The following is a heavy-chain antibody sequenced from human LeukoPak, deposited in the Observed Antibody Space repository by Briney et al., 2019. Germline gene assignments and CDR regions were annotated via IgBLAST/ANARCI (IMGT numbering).Heavy chain of an antibody. D-gene: IGHD5-18*01. V-gene: IGHV1-46*01. CDR1: GYTFTRYY. Sequence: EASVKVSCKPSGYTFTRYYMHWVRRAPGQGLEWMGIINPSGGYTTYAQKFQGRVTMTRDTSTSTVYMELSSLRSEDTAVYYCASPNSYGLYYFDYWGQGTLVTVSS. CDR2: INPSGGYT. CDR3: ASPNSYGLYYFDY. J-gene: IGHJ4*02.